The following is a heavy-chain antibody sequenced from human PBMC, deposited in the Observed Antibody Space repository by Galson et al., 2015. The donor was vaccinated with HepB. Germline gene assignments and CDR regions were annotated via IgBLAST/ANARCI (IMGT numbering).Heavy chain of an antibody. D-gene: IGHD4-23*01. CDR3: AKDRRYGGNSDD. Sequence: SLRLSCAASGFTFGNYAMSWVRQAPGKGLDWVSGISESGGSTYYADSVRGRFTISRDNSKNTPYLQMNSLRAEDTAVYYCAKDRRYGGNSDDWGQGTRVTVSS. J-gene: IGHJ4*02. CDR2: ISESGGST. V-gene: IGHV3-23*01. CDR1: GFTFGNYA.